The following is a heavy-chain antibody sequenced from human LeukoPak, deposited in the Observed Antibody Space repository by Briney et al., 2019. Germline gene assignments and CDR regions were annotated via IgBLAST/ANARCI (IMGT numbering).Heavy chain of an antibody. V-gene: IGHV3-20*04. CDR1: GFTFDDYG. D-gene: IGHD6-13*01. Sequence: GGSLRLSCAASGFTFDDYGMSWVRQAPGKGLEWVSGINWNGGSTGYADSVKGRFTISRDNAKKSLYLQMNSLRAEDTAVYYCAKGLVVGSSWSAYDYWGQGTLVTVSS. J-gene: IGHJ4*02. CDR3: AKGLVVGSSWSAYDY. CDR2: INWNGGST.